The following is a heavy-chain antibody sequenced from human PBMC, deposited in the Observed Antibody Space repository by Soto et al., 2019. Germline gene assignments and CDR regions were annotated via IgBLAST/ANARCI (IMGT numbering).Heavy chain of an antibody. CDR3: SNGLGPSNGIDY. Sequence: SETLSLTCKVSAGSISSSTYWWGWIRQPPGEGLDWIGSAYSSGSTYYSPSLRNRVTISLDRSQNQFFLNLNSVTAAVTAVYYFSNGLGPSNGIDYCGQGILVTVSS. CDR1: AGSISSSTYW. J-gene: IGHJ4*02. D-gene: IGHD6-19*01. CDR2: AYSSGST. V-gene: IGHV4-39*01.